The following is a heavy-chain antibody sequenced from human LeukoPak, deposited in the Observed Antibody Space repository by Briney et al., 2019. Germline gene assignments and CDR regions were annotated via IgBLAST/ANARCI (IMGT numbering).Heavy chain of an antibody. CDR2: ISSSSSTI. CDR1: GFTFSSYS. Sequence: GGSLRLSCAASGFTFSSYSMNWVRQAPGKGLEWVSYISSSSSTIYYADSVKGRFTISRDNAKNSLYLQMNSLRAEDTAVYYCARVEDGYLGLLDYWGQGTLVTVSS. CDR3: ARVEDGYLGLLDY. V-gene: IGHV3-48*04. J-gene: IGHJ4*02. D-gene: IGHD5-24*01.